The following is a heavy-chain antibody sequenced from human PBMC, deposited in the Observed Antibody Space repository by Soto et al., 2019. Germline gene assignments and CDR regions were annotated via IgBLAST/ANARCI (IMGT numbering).Heavy chain of an antibody. CDR2: INHSGST. V-gene: IGHV4-34*01. D-gene: IGHD6-13*01. CDR3: ARIAAAGNWFDP. J-gene: IGHJ5*02. CDR1: GGSFSGYY. Sequence: PSETLSVTSALYGGSFSGYYWSWIRQPPGKGLEWIGEINHSGSTNYNPSLKSRVTISVDKSKNQFSLKLSSVTAADTAVYYCARIAAAGNWFDPWGQGTLVTV.